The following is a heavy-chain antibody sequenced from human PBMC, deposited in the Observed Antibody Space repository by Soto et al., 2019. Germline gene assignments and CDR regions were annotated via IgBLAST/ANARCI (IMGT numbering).Heavy chain of an antibody. Sequence: QVQLQESGPGLVKPSETLSLTCTVSGGSISGYYWHWIRLPPGKGLEWIGYIYFSGSTNYNPSLKSRVTISVDTSKNQFSLKLSSVTTADTAVYYCAKAGGGPLNWFDPWGQGTLVTVSS. D-gene: IGHD2-15*01. CDR3: AKAGGGPLNWFDP. V-gene: IGHV4-59*01. J-gene: IGHJ5*02. CDR2: IYFSGST. CDR1: GGSISGYY.